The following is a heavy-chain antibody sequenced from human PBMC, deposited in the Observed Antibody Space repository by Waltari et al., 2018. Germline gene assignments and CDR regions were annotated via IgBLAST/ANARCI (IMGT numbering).Heavy chain of an antibody. J-gene: IGHJ6*02. CDR2: IWHDGSQT. CDR3: AREGISGSGEYYGMDV. CDR1: GFAFCKHG. D-gene: IGHD1-26*01. V-gene: IGHV3-33*01. Sequence: QVHLLESGGGLVQPGTSLRPSCAVSGFAFCKHGMHWVRQAPGKGLELVAVIWHDGSQTYYGDSVKGRFTISRDNSKNMVYLQVDSLKVEDTAVYYCAREGISGSGEYYGMDVWGQGTTVTVS.